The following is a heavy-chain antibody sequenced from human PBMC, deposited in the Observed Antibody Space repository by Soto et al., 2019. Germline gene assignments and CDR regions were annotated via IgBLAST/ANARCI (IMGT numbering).Heavy chain of an antibody. V-gene: IGHV4-39*01. CDR3: ARLEGLATISYYFDF. J-gene: IGHJ4*02. D-gene: IGHD3-9*01. CDR2: IYYRSNA. Sequence: TSETLSLTCSVSDDSINSDKYYWGWIRQPPGKGLEWIGSIYYRSNAYYNPSLQTRVTISLDKSKSQFSLKLNSVTAADSAVYFCARLEGLATISYYFDFWGPGALVTVSS. CDR1: DDSINSDKYY.